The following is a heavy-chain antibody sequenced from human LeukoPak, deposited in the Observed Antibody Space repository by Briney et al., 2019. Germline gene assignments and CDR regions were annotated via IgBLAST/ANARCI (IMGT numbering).Heavy chain of an antibody. J-gene: IGHJ4*02. D-gene: IGHD6-6*01. CDR2: INHSGST. Sequence: SENLSLTCAVYGGSFSGYYWSWIRQPPGKGLEWIGEINHSGSTNYNPSLKSRVTISVDTSKNQFSLKLSSVTAADTAVYYCARVPNVRSSSSGVDYWGQGTLVTVSS. V-gene: IGHV4-34*01. CDR1: GGSFSGYY. CDR3: ARVPNVRSSSSGVDY.